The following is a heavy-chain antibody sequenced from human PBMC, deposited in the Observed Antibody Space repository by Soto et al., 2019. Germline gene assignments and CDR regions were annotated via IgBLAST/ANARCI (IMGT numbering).Heavy chain of an antibody. Sequence: ETLSLTCTVSSGSISNYHWSWIRQPPGKGPQWIGYIFYTGTTAYNPSLKSRVTMSVDTSKNQFSLKLGSVTAANTALYYCARHSSSGWFYFDPWGQGTLVTVSS. J-gene: IGHJ4*02. D-gene: IGHD6-19*01. V-gene: IGHV4-59*08. CDR1: SGSISNYH. CDR3: ARHSSSGWFYFDP. CDR2: IFYTGTT.